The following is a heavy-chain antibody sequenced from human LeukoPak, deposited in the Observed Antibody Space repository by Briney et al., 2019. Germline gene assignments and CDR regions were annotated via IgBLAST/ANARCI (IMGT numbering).Heavy chain of an antibody. CDR2: ISSSGSTI. CDR1: GFTFSSYE. CDR3: ARSRYRPIFDY. D-gene: IGHD5-18*01. V-gene: IGHV3-48*03. Sequence: TGGSLRLSCAASGFTFSSYEMNWVRQAPGEGLEWVSYISSSGSTIYYADSVKGRFTISRDNAKHSLYLQMNSLRAEDTAVYYCARSRYRPIFDYWGQGTLVTVSS. J-gene: IGHJ4*02.